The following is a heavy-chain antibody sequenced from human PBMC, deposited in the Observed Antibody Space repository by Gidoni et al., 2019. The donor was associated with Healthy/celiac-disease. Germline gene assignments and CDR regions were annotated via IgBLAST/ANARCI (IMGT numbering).Heavy chain of an antibody. V-gene: IGHV3-30*18. CDR3: AKGRRIAVAGTQSDY. D-gene: IGHD6-19*01. Sequence: QVRLLESVRGVVTPGRSLRLSCAASGFPFSSYGMHWVRQATGKGLEWVAVIAYDGSNKYYADYVKGRLTISRDNSKNTLYLKMNSMRAEDTAVYYCAKGRRIAVAGTQSDYWGQGTLVTVSS. J-gene: IGHJ4*02. CDR1: GFPFSSYG. CDR2: IAYDGSNK.